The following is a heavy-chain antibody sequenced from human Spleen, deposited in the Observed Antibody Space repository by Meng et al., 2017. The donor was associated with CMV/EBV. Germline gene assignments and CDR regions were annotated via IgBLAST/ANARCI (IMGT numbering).Heavy chain of an antibody. CDR1: GYSISSGYY. D-gene: IGHD3-22*01. CDR2: ISYTGST. J-gene: IGHJ4*02. V-gene: IGHV4-38-2*02. Sequence: SETLSLTCTVSGYSISSGYYWGWIRQPPGKGLEWIGSISYTGSTYYTASLKSRVTISVDTSRNQFSLKLSSVTAADTALYYCARQNYYDSSGNDYWGQGTLVTVSS. CDR3: ARQNYYDSSGNDY.